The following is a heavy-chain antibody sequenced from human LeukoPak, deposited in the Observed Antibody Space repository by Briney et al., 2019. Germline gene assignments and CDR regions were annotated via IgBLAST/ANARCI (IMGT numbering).Heavy chain of an antibody. V-gene: IGHV3-33*01. Sequence: GGSLRLSCAASGFTFSSYGMHWVRQAPGKGLEWVAVIWYDGSNKYYADSVRGRFTISRDNSKNTLYLQMNSLRAEDTAVYYCAGELSPCSYYYYGMDVWGQGTTVTVSS. D-gene: IGHD3-16*02. J-gene: IGHJ6*02. CDR1: GFTFSSYG. CDR2: IWYDGSNK. CDR3: AGELSPCSYYYYGMDV.